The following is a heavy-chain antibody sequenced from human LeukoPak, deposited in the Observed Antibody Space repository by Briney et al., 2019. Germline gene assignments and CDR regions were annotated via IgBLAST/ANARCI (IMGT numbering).Heavy chain of an antibody. V-gene: IGHV3-30*02. J-gene: IGHJ6*03. D-gene: IGHD2-2*01. CDR2: IRYDGSNK. CDR1: GFTFSSYG. Sequence: GGSLRLSCAASGFTFSSYGMHWVRQAPGKGLEWVAFIRYDGSNKYYADSVKGRFTISRDNAKNSVYLQMTSLRAEDTALYYCAKDATAVPGTVYMDVWGKGTTVTISS. CDR3: AKDATAVPGTVYMDV.